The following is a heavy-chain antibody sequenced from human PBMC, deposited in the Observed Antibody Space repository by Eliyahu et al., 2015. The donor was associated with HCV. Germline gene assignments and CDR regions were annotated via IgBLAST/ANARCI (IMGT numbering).Heavy chain of an antibody. J-gene: IGHJ5*02. CDR3: VRAPFYCSSTRCYGNWYDP. V-gene: IGHV3-74*01. CDR2: IKSDGIKT. D-gene: IGHD2-2*01. CDR1: GFTXGXYX. Sequence: EVQLVESGGXSVPSGGSLRLSCXASGFTXGXYXXDWVRQAPGKGLVWVSRIKSDGIKTSYADSVKGRFTISRDNAKNTVYLQMNSLRAEDTAVYYCVRAPFYCSSTRCYGNWYDPWGQGTLVTVSS.